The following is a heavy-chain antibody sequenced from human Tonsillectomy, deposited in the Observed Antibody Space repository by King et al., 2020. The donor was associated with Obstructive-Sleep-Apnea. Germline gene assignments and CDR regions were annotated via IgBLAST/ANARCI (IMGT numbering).Heavy chain of an antibody. CDR3: ARGTRGGSYLGY. D-gene: IGHD1-26*01. V-gene: IGHV4-59*01. CDR1: GGSISSYY. Sequence: QMQLQESGPGLVKPSETLSLTCTVSGGSISSYYWSWIRQPPGKGLEWIGYIYYSGSTNYNPSLKSRVTISVDTSKNQFSLKLSSVTAADPAVYYCARGTRGGSYLGYWGQGTLVTVSS. CDR2: IYYSGST. J-gene: IGHJ4*02.